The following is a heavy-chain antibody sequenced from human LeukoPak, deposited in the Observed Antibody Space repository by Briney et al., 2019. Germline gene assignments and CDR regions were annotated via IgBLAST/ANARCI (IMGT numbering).Heavy chain of an antibody. CDR1: GGSITRGTFY. J-gene: IGHJ5*02. CDR3: GRPHRRWTSVDWFDP. CDR2: VYYTGDT. Sequence: SETLSLTCTVSGGSITRGTFYWGWMRQPPGKGLEWIGSVYYTGDTYYNVSLKSRLTISVDTSKNQFYLKLRSVTAADTAVYFCGRPHRRWTSVDWFDPWGQGTLVTVSS. V-gene: IGHV4-39*01. D-gene: IGHD4-23*01.